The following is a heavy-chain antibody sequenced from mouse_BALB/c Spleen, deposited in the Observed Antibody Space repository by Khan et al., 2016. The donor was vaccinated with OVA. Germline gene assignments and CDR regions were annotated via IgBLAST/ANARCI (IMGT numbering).Heavy chain of an antibody. CDR3: ARRRGGCYFDY. J-gene: IGHJ2*01. CDR2: INSSSGYT. Sequence: QVQLQQSGAELARPGASVKISCNASGYTFTSYTMHWVKQWPGHGLEWIGYINSSSGYTDYNQKFKDKTTSTAAISSSTAYMQLSSPTPEDSAVYCCARRRGGCYFDYWGQGTTLTVSS. V-gene: IGHV1-4*02. CDR1: GYTFTSYT.